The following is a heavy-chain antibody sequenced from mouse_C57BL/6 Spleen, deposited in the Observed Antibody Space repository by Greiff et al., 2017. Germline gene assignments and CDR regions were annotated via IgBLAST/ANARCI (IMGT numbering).Heavy chain of an antibody. V-gene: IGHV1-72*01. CDR3: ARDSNYLAWFAY. J-gene: IGHJ3*01. CDR2: IDPNSGGT. CDR1: GYTFTSYW. D-gene: IGHD2-5*01. Sequence: VQLQQPGAELVKPGASVTLSCKASGYTFTSYWMHWVKQRPGRGLEWIGRIDPNSGGTKYNEKFKSKATLTVDKPSSTAYMQLSSLTSEDSAVYYCARDSNYLAWFAYWGQGTLVTVSA.